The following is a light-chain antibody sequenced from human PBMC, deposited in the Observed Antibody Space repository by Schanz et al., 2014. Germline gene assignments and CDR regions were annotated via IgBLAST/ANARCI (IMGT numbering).Light chain of an antibody. V-gene: IGKV3-11*01. Sequence: EIVLTQSPATLSLSPGERATLSCRASQNVASYLAWYQQRPGRAPRLLIYDASNRATGIPARFSGSGSGTDFTLTINSLEPEDFAVYYCQQYGSSMWTFGQGTKVEIK. J-gene: IGKJ1*01. CDR1: QNVASY. CDR2: DAS. CDR3: QQYGSSMWT.